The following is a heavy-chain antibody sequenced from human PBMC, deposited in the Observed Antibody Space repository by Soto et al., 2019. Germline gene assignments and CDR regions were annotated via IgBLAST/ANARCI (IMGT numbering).Heavy chain of an antibody. V-gene: IGHV4-30-2*01. J-gene: IGHJ4*02. CDR3: ATYSAYAKYYFDY. CDR1: GGSITSSGYS. Sequence: SETLSLTCAVSGGSITSSGYSWSWIRQPPGKGLEWIGYIYPNGTIFYNPSFNSRVTISVDTSNNQFSLRLSSVTAADTAVYYCATYSAYAKYYFDYWGRGTLVTVSS. D-gene: IGHD5-12*01. CDR2: IYPNGTI.